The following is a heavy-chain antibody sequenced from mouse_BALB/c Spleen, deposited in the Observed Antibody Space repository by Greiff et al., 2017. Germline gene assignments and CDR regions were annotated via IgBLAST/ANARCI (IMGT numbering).Heavy chain of an antibody. CDR3: TRGLFDY. Sequence: DVKLVESGGGLVKPGGSLKLSCAASGFTFSSYTMSWVRQTPEKRLEWVATISSGGSYTYYPDSVKGRFTISRDNAKNTLYLQMSSLKSEDTAMYYCTRGLFDYWGQGTTLTVSS. V-gene: IGHV5-6-4*01. D-gene: IGHD2-13*01. CDR1: GFTFSSYT. J-gene: IGHJ2*01. CDR2: ISSGGSYT.